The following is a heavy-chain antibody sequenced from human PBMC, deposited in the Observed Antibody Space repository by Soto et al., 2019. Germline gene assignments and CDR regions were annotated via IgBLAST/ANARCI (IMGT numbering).Heavy chain of an antibody. CDR1: GFTFSSYD. V-gene: IGHV3-13*01. CDR3: ARVGCSGGSCHWFDP. Sequence: PGGSLRLSCAASGFTFSSYDMHWVRQATGKGLEWASAIGTAGDTYYPGSVKGRFTISRENANNSLHLQMNSLRAGDTAVYYCARVGCSGGSCHWFDPWGQGTLVTVSS. D-gene: IGHD2-15*01. J-gene: IGHJ5*02. CDR2: IGTAGDT.